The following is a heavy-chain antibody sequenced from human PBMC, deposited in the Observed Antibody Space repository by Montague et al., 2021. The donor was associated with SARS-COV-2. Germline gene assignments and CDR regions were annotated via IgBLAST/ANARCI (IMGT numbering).Heavy chain of an antibody. CDR1: GVSITTTSYY. D-gene: IGHD6-13*01. V-gene: IGHV2-70*11. Sequence: TLSLTCVVSGVSITTTSYYWAWIRQPPGKALEWLARIDWDDDKYYSTSLKTRLTISKDTSKNQVVLTMTNMDPVDTATYYCARTSIAAAGTSLDVWGQGTTVTVSS. CDR2: IDWDDDK. J-gene: IGHJ6*02. CDR3: ARTSIAAAGTSLDV.